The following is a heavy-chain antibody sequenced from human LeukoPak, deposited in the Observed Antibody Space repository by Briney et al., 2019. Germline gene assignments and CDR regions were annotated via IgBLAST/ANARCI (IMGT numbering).Heavy chain of an antibody. CDR2: MSPSGDT. Sequence: SETLSLTCAVYGGSFSGHYWSWIRQPPGKGLEWIGSMSPSGDTYHNPSLKSRVTMSIDTSENQFSLKLNSVTAADTAVYYCARNKQIDAWGQGTLVTVSS. CDR1: GGSFSGHY. J-gene: IGHJ5*02. D-gene: IGHD1/OR15-1a*01. V-gene: IGHV4-34*10. CDR3: ARNKQIDA.